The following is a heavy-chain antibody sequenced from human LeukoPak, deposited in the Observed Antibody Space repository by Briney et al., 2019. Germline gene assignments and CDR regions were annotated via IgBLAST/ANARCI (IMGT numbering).Heavy chain of an antibody. CDR3: ARDGPAGGDIAVAADYYYYYMDV. D-gene: IGHD6-19*01. J-gene: IGHJ6*03. CDR2: IIPIFGTA. CDR1: GGTFSSYA. V-gene: IGHV1-69*05. Sequence: SVKVSCKASGGTFSSYAISWVRQAPGQGLEWMGGIIPIFGTANYAQKFQGRVTMTRDTSTSTVYMELSSLRSEDTAVYYCARDGPAGGDIAVAADYYYYYMDVWGKGTTVTVSS.